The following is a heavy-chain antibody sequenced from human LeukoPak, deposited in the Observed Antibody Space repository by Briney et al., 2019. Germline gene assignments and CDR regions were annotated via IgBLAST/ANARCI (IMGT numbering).Heavy chain of an antibody. CDR3: ARRYYGSGSYSDGFDY. CDR2: IYPGDSDT. V-gene: IGHV5-51*01. D-gene: IGHD3-10*01. CDR1: GYSFSTYW. J-gene: IGHJ4*02. Sequence: GESLKISCKASGYSFSTYWIGWVRQMPGKGLEWMGIIYPGDSDTRYSPSFQGQVSISVDKSISTAYLQWSSLKASDTAIYYCARRYYGSGSYSDGFDYWGQGTLVTVSS.